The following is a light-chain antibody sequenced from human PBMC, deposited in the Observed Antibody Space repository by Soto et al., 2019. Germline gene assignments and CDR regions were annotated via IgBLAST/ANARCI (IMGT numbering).Light chain of an antibody. J-gene: IGLJ2*01. CDR1: SSDVGGYNY. CDR2: DVS. V-gene: IGLV2-14*03. Sequence: QSALTQPASVPGSPGQSITISCTGTSSDVGGYNYVSWYQHHPGKAPKLMIYDVSNRPSGVSNRFSGSKSGNTASLTISGLQAEDEADYYCSSYTSSSTSVVFGGGTKLTVL. CDR3: SSYTSSSTSVV.